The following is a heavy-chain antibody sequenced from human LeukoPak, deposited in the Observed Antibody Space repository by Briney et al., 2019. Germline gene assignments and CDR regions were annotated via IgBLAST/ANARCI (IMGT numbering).Heavy chain of an antibody. CDR3: ARLVGGTTGATDY. J-gene: IGHJ4*02. V-gene: IGHV3-33*01. CDR1: GFNFSYYA. Sequence: GGSLRLSCTASGFNFSYYAMHWVRQAPGKGLAWVALIWFDGSYDYYEDSVKGRFTISGDNSKDTVFLQMNSLTVDDTAVYYCARLVGGTTGATDYWGQGSLVSVS. CDR2: IWFDGSYD. D-gene: IGHD1-26*01.